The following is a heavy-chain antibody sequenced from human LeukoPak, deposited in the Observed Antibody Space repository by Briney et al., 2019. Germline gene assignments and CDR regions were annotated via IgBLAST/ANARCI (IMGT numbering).Heavy chain of an antibody. Sequence: GSSVKVSCKASGGTFSSYAISWVRQAPGQGLEWMGGIIPIFGTANYAQKFRGRVTITADESTSTAYMELSSLRSEDTAVYYCARRYCSSTSCYNDAFDIWGQGTMVTVSS. CDR1: GGTFSSYA. J-gene: IGHJ3*02. CDR3: ARRYCSSTSCYNDAFDI. CDR2: IIPIFGTA. D-gene: IGHD2-2*01. V-gene: IGHV1-69*01.